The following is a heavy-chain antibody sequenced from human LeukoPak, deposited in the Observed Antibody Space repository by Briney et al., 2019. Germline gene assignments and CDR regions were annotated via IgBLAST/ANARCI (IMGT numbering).Heavy chain of an antibody. D-gene: IGHD6-6*01. CDR1: GYTFTDYD. Sequence: GASVKVSCKASGYTFTDYDINWVRQATGQGLEWMGWMNPNSGNTGYAQKFQGRVTMTRNTSLSTAYMELSSLTSEDAAVYYCARITSTYSSSSSGGYWGQGTLVTVSS. J-gene: IGHJ4*02. CDR3: ARITSTYSSSSSGGY. CDR2: MNPNSGNT. V-gene: IGHV1-8*01.